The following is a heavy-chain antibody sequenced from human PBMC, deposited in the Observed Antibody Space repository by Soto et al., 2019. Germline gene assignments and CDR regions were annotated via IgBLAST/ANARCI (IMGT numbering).Heavy chain of an antibody. Sequence: QLQLQESGPGLVKPSETLSLTCTVSGGSISSSSYYWGWIRQPPGKGLEWIGSIYYSGNTYYNPSLKSRVPIPVDTSKNQCSLKLSSVPAADTAVYYCARRARPMGCSGGSCYDPSFDYWGQGTLVTVSS. CDR2: IYYSGNT. V-gene: IGHV4-39*01. CDR1: GGSISSSSYY. CDR3: ARRARPMGCSGGSCYDPSFDY. J-gene: IGHJ4*02. D-gene: IGHD2-15*01.